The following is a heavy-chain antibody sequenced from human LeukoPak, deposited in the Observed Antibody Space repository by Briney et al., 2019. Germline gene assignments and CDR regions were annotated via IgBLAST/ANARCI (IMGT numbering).Heavy chain of an antibody. CDR1: GYSSTSYR. D-gene: IGHD3-10*01. V-gene: IGHV5-10-1*01. CDR3: ARWASGTDY. J-gene: IGHJ4*02. CDR2: IDPSDSYT. Sequence: KPGESLRISCRGSGYSSTSYRISWVRQMPGKGLEWMGRIDPSDSYTNYSPSFQGHVTIPADKSISTAYLQWSSLKASDTAMYYCARWASGTDYWGQGALVTVSS.